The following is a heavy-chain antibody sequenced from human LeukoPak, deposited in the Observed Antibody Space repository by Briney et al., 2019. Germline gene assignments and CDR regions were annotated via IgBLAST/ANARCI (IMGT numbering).Heavy chain of an antibody. CDR1: GFTFSSYG. CDR3: ARDRRIVGGFDY. D-gene: IGHD1-26*01. Sequence: PGRSLRLSCAASGFTFSSYGMHWVRQAPGKGLEWVAVIWYDGSNKYYADSVKGRFTISRDNSKNTLYLQMNSLTAEDTAVYYCARDRRIVGGFDYWGQGTLDTVSS. CDR2: IWYDGSNK. V-gene: IGHV3-33*01. J-gene: IGHJ4*02.